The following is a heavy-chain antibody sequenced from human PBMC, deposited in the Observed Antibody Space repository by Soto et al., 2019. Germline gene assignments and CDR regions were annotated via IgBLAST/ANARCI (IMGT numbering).Heavy chain of an antibody. V-gene: IGHV3-30-3*01. CDR3: ATSSGYLNYFDY. D-gene: IGHD6-19*01. CDR1: GFSFRTYP. J-gene: IGHJ4*02. CDR2: ISYDGSSE. Sequence: QLHLVESGGGVVRPGESLRLSCVDSGFSFRTYPMHWVRQAPGKGLERVALISYDGSSEAYGESVRDRFTVSRDNSKNTLYLKLNSLRPEDTAVYYGATSSGYLNYFDYWGQGTLVTVSS.